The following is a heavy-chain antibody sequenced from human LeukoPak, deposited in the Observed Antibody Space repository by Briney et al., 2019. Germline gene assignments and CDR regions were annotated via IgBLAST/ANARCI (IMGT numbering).Heavy chain of an antibody. CDR1: GGSISSYY. Sequence: PSETLSLTCTVSGGSISSYYWSWIRQPPGKGLEWIGYIYYSGSTNYNPSLKSRVTISVDTSKNQFSLKLTSVTAADTAVYYCARVGIAAPFNWFDPWGQGTLVTVSS. CDR3: ARVGIAAPFNWFDP. J-gene: IGHJ5*02. D-gene: IGHD6-13*01. V-gene: IGHV4-59*12. CDR2: IYYSGST.